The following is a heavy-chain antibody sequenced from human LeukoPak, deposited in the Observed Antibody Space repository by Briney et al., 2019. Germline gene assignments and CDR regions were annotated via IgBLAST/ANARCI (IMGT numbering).Heavy chain of an antibody. CDR2: ISWDGGST. D-gene: IGHD3-22*01. CDR1: GFTFDDYA. J-gene: IGHJ4*02. CDR3: AREEENSSGYTTDFDY. V-gene: IGHV3-43D*03. Sequence: GGSLRLSCAASGFTFDDYAMHWVRQAPGKGLEWVSLISWDGGSTYYADSVKGRFTISRDNSKNSLYLQMNSLRAEDTAVYYCAREEENSSGYTTDFDYWGQGTLVTVSS.